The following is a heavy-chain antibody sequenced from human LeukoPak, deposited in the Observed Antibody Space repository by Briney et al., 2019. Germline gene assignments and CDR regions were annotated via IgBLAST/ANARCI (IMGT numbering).Heavy chain of an antibody. Sequence: GGSLSLSCAASGFPVSSNYMSWVRQAPGKGLEWVSVIYSGGNTYYADSVKGRFTISRDNSKNTLYLQMNSLRAEDTAVYYCARDRDDSSGYYYEDAFDIWGQGTMVTVSS. V-gene: IGHV3-53*05. CDR1: GFPVSSNY. CDR3: ARDRDDSSGYYYEDAFDI. CDR2: IYSGGNT. D-gene: IGHD3-22*01. J-gene: IGHJ3*02.